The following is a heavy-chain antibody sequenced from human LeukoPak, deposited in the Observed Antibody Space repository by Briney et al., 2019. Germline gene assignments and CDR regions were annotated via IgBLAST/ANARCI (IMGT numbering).Heavy chain of an antibody. V-gene: IGHV4-4*07. CDR3: ARDGADVYGRAFDY. CDR2: IHSSGTT. CDR1: GRSISSYF. J-gene: IGHJ4*02. Sequence: SETLSLTCNVSGRSISSYFWTWIPQPAGKGLEWIGRIHSSGTTNYKSSLMRRAGMPVDRPKHQYSLTLPSVTAADTAVYFCARDGADVYGRAFDYWGQGTLVSVCS. D-gene: IGHD3-10*01.